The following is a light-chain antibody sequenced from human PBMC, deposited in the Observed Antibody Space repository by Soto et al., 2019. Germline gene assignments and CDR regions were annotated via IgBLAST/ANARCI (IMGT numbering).Light chain of an antibody. CDR2: DSS. J-gene: IGKJ5*01. CDR3: QQRKHWPPIT. Sequence: EVELTQSPATLSLSSGETTTLSCRSSQSVDKFLAWYQQRPGQPPRLLIFDSSNRATGVPVRFSGSGSGTVFTLTIGRLEPEDSAVYYCQQRKHWPPITFGQGTRLEIK. CDR1: QSVDKF. V-gene: IGKV3-11*01.